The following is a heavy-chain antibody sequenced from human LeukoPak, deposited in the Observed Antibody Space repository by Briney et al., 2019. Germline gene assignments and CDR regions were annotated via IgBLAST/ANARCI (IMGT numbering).Heavy chain of an antibody. D-gene: IGHD3-3*01. CDR1: GGSISSYY. J-gene: IGHJ6*03. CDR3: ARGQNGYYDFWSGYYLYYYYYMDV. V-gene: IGHV4-59*01. Sequence: PSETLSLTCTVSGGSISSYYWSWIRQPPGKGLEWIGYIYYSGSTNYNPSLKSPVTISVDTSKNQFSLKLSSVTAADTAVYYCARGQNGYYDFWSGYYLYYYYYMDVWGKGTTVTVSS. CDR2: IYYSGST.